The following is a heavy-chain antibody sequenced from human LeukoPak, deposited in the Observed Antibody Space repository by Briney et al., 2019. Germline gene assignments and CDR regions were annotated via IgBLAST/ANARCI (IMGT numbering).Heavy chain of an antibody. V-gene: IGHV1-69*06. J-gene: IGHJ6*03. CDR2: IIPIFGTA. CDR3: ARVVGYYPHYYYMDV. CDR1: GGTFSSYA. Sequence: GSSVKVSCKASGGTFSSYAISWVRQAPGQGLEWMGGIIPIFGTANYAQKFQGRVTITADKSTSTAYMELSSLRSEDTAVYYCARVVGYYPHYYYMDVWGKGTTVTISS. D-gene: IGHD3-22*01.